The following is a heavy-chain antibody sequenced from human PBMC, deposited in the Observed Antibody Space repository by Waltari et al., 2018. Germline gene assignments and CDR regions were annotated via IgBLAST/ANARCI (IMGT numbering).Heavy chain of an antibody. D-gene: IGHD3-16*02. V-gene: IGHV1-2*02. CDR3: ARDQYGGYPPNAFDL. CDR1: GYAFSGFY. Sequence: QAQLMQSGAEVKQPGASVKVSCKASGYAFSGFYIHWVRQAPGQGLEWMGWINPNSGDTHHAQKFQDSVTLPRDTSITTTYLELSRLTSDDAAVYFCARDQYGGYPPNAFDLWGQGTKVTVSS. CDR2: INPNSGDT. J-gene: IGHJ3*01.